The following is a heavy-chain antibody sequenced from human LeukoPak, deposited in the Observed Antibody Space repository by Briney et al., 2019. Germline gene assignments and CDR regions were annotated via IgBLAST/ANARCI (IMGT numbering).Heavy chain of an antibody. Sequence: SETLSLTCTVSGGSISSYYCSWIRQPPGKGLEWIGYVYYSGTTYYNPTLKSRVTISVDTSKNQFSLKLSSVTAADTAVYYCARGDSSSWSFKLWGQGTLVTVSS. CDR2: VYYSGTT. CDR3: ARGDSSSWSFKL. CDR1: GGSISSYY. J-gene: IGHJ4*02. V-gene: IGHV4-59*08. D-gene: IGHD6-13*01.